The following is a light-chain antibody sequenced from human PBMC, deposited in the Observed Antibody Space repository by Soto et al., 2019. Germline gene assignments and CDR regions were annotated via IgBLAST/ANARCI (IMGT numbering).Light chain of an antibody. CDR1: GSNIGSNS. Sequence: QSVLTQPPSVSAAPGQTVTISCSGSGSNIGSNSVSWYQHVPGTAPKLLLYDNNKRPSGIPDRFFESKSGTSATLGITGLQTADEADYYCGTWESYLSVAVFGGGTKLTVL. J-gene: IGLJ2*01. CDR3: GTWESYLSVAV. V-gene: IGLV1-51*01. CDR2: DNN.